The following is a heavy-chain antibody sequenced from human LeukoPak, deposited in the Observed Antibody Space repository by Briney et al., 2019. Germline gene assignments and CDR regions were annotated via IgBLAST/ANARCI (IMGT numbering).Heavy chain of an antibody. CDR2: ISGSGGST. J-gene: IGHJ4*02. Sequence: AGGSLRLSCAASGFTFSSYAMSWVRQAPGKGLEWVSAISGSGGSTYYADSVKGRFTISRDNSKNTLYLQMNSLRAEDTAVYYCAKDYYDSSGYYLVDGYWGQGTLVTVSS. D-gene: IGHD3-22*01. CDR1: GFTFSSYA. CDR3: AKDYYDSSGYYLVDGY. V-gene: IGHV3-23*01.